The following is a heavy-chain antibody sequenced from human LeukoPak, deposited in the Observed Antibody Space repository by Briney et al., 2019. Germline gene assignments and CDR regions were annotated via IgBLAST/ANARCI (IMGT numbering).Heavy chain of an antibody. J-gene: IGHJ4*02. CDR1: GFTFSSYA. Sequence: GGSLRLSCAASGFTFSSYAMYWVRQAPGKGLEWVAVISYDGSNKYYADSVKGRFTISRDNSKNTLYLQMNSLRAEDTAVYYCASTHSFLFDYWGQGTLVTVSS. V-gene: IGHV3-30*04. D-gene: IGHD1-26*01. CDR2: ISYDGSNK. CDR3: ASTHSFLFDY.